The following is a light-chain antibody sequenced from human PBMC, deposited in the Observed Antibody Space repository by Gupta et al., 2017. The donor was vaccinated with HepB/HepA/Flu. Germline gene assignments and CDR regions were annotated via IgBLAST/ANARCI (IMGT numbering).Light chain of an antibody. CDR3: DSYAGSNNFV. Sequence: QSALTQPPSASRSPGQSVTISCTGTSSDVGGSNYVSWYQQHPGKAPKLMMYAVAERPSGVPDRVSGSKSGNTASLAVSGLQAEDEADYYCDSYAGSNNFVFGTGTKLTVL. CDR2: AVA. CDR1: SSDVGGSNY. V-gene: IGLV2-8*01. J-gene: IGLJ1*01.